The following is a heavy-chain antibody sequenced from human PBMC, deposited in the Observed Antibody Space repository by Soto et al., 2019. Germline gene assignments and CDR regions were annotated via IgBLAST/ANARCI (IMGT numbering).Heavy chain of an antibody. D-gene: IGHD6-19*01. CDR3: ARVGSGHFYGIDV. CDR2: INAGNGNT. J-gene: IGHJ6*02. V-gene: IGHV1-3*01. CDR1: GYTFTSYA. Sequence: ASVKVSCKASGYTFTSYAMHWVRQAPGQRLEWMGWINAGNGNTKYSQKFQGRVTITRDTSASTAYMELSSLRSEDTAVYYCARVGSGHFYGIDVWAKGPRLPSP.